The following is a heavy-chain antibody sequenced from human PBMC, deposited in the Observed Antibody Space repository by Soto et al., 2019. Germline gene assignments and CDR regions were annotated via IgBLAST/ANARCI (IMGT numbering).Heavy chain of an antibody. D-gene: IGHD3-22*01. CDR1: GYTLTELS. Sequence: ASVEVSCKVSGYTLTELSMHWVRQAPGKGLEWMGGFDPEDGETIYAQKFQGRVTMTEDTSTDTAYMELSSLRSEDTAVYYCATDSSGYPHDAFDIWGQGTMVTVSS. V-gene: IGHV1-24*01. CDR2: FDPEDGET. CDR3: ATDSSGYPHDAFDI. J-gene: IGHJ3*02.